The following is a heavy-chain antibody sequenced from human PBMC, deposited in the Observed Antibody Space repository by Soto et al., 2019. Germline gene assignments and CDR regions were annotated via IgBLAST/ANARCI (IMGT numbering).Heavy chain of an antibody. CDR1: GYTFTSYA. D-gene: IGHD6-19*01. Sequence: QVQLVQSGAEVKKPGASVKVSCKASGYTFTSYAMHWVRQAPGQRLEWMGWINAGNGNTKYSQKFQGRVTITRDTPASTAYMERRSLRSEATAVYYCARDLGGWPDSGGQGPLVTVSS. J-gene: IGHJ4*02. CDR3: ARDLGGWPDS. CDR2: INAGNGNT. V-gene: IGHV1-3*01.